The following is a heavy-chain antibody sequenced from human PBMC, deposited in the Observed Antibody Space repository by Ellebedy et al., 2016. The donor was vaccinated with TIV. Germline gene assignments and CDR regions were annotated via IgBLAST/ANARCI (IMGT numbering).Heavy chain of an antibody. D-gene: IGHD5-18*01. CDR1: GFTFGSYA. CDR2: IVGGGA. J-gene: IGHJ4*02. V-gene: IGHV3-23*01. CDR3: AKDRTAGDGYWVFDN. Sequence: GESLKISCAASGFTFGSYAMSWVRQAPGKGLEWVSGIVGGGAERYADSVKGRFTISRDNSKNTVDLQMKSLRAEDTAVYFCAKDRTAGDGYWVFDNWGQGTLVSVSS.